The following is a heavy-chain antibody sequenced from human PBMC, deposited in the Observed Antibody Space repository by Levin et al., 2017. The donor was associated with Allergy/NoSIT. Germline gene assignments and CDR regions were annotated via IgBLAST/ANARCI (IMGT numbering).Heavy chain of an antibody. V-gene: IGHV3-48*02. CDR3: ARGRLGGRGAFDI. D-gene: IGHD3-16*01. CDR2: ISSGSSSI. Sequence: GESLKISCAASEFTFSSYSMNWVRQAPGKGLEWVSYISSGSSSIYYADSVKGRFTISRDNANNSLYLQMSSLRDEDTAVYYCARGRLGGRGAFDIWGQGTLVTVSS. CDR1: EFTFSSYS. J-gene: IGHJ3*02.